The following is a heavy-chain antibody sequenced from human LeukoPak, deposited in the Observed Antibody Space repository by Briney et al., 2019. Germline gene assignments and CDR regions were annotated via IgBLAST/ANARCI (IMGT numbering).Heavy chain of an antibody. J-gene: IGHJ4*02. D-gene: IGHD6-19*01. CDR3: AKDAGGCSSGWYPLFDY. Sequence: GGSLRLSCAASGFTFSSYAMSWVRQAPGKGLEWVSAISGSGGSTYYADSVKGRFTISRDNSKNTLYLQMNSLGAEDTAVYYCAKDAGGCSSGWYPLFDYWGQGTLVTVSS. V-gene: IGHV3-23*01. CDR1: GFTFSSYA. CDR2: ISGSGGST.